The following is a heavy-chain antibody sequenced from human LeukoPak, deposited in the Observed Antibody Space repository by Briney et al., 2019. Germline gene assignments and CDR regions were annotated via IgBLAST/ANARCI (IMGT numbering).Heavy chain of an antibody. CDR1: GYTFSSYQ. CDR2: INPSGGTT. V-gene: IGHV1-46*01. Sequence: ASVKVSCKASGYTFSSYQMHWVRQAPGQGLEWMGVINPSGGTTYYAQKFQGRVTMTRDTSISTAYMELSRLRSDDTAVYYCARDLGISGWYAPPLGYFDYWGQGTLLTASS. CDR3: ARDLGISGWYAPPLGYFDY. J-gene: IGHJ4*02. D-gene: IGHD6-19*01.